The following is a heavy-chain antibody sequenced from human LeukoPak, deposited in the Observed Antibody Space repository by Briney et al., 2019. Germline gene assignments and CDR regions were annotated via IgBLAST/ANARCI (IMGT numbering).Heavy chain of an antibody. CDR3: AKEGVAGTWGMDV. J-gene: IGHJ6*02. D-gene: IGHD6-19*01. Sequence: GGSLRLSCAASGFTFSSYGMHWVRQAPGKGLEWVAVISYDGSNKYYADSVKGRFTISRDNSKNTLYLQMNSLRAEDTAVYHCAKEGVAGTWGMDVWGQGTTVTVSS. CDR1: GFTFSSYG. V-gene: IGHV3-30*18. CDR2: ISYDGSNK.